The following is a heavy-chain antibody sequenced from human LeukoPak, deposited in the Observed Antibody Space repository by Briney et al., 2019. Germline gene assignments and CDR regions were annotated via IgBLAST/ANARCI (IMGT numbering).Heavy chain of an antibody. D-gene: IGHD6-13*01. CDR3: ARGASSSWYGRYFDY. CDR1: GFTVSSNY. V-gene: IGHV3-53*04. CDR2: IYSGGST. Sequence: GGSLRLSCAASGFTVSSNYMSWVRQAPGKGLEWVSVIYSGGSTYYAASVKGRFTISRPNSKNTLYLQMNSLRAEDTAVYYCARGASSSWYGRYFDYWGQGTLVTVSS. J-gene: IGHJ4*02.